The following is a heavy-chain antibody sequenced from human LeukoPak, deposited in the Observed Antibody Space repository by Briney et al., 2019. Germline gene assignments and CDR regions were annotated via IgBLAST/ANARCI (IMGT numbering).Heavy chain of an antibody. Sequence: SETLSLTCAVYGGPFSGYYWSWIRQPPGKGLEWIGEINHSGSTNYNPSLKSRVTISVDTSKNQFSLKLSSVTAADTAVYYCARGPLLWGQGTLVTVSS. J-gene: IGHJ4*02. CDR2: INHSGST. V-gene: IGHV4-34*01. CDR3: ARGPLL. CDR1: GGPFSGYY.